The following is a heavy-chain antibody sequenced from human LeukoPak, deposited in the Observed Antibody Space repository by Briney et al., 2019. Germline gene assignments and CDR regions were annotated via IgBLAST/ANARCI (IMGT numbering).Heavy chain of an antibody. CDR3: ARHVGEASHYYGSGSYHFDY. Sequence: PSETLSLTCTVSGGSISSYYWSWIRQPPGKGLEWIGYIYYSGSTNYNPSLRSRVTISVDTSKNQFSLKLSSVTAADTAVYYCARHVGEASHYYGSGSYHFDYWGQGTLVIVSS. V-gene: IGHV4-59*08. CDR2: IYYSGST. J-gene: IGHJ4*02. D-gene: IGHD3-10*01. CDR1: GGSISSYY.